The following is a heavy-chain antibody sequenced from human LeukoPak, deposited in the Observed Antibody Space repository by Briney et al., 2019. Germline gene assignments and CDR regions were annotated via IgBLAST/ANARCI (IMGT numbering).Heavy chain of an antibody. V-gene: IGHV4-38-2*01. CDR3: ARLIYYGSGRVDY. J-gene: IGHJ4*02. CDR2: IYYSGST. CDR1: GYSISSGYY. D-gene: IGHD3-10*01. Sequence: PSETLSLTCAVSGYSISSGYYCGWIRQPPGKGLEWIGSIYYSGSTYYNPSLKSRVTISVDTSKNQFSLKLSSVTAADTAVYYCARLIYYGSGRVDYWGQGTLVTVSS.